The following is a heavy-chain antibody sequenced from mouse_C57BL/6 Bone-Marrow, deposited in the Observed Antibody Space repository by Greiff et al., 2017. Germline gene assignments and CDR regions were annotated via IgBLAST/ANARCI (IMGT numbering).Heavy chain of an antibody. CDR2: ILPGSGRT. Sequence: QVQLQQSGAELMKPGASVKLSCKAPGYTFPGYWIEWVKQRPGHGLEWIGEILPGSGRTNYNEKFKGKATFTAVTSSNTAYMQLSSLTAEDSAIYYGARSCPSYYCSAYWYFDVWGTGTTVTVSS. D-gene: IGHD1-1*01. CDR1: GYTFPGYW. V-gene: IGHV1-9*01. J-gene: IGHJ1*03. CDR3: ARSCPSYYCSAYWYFDV.